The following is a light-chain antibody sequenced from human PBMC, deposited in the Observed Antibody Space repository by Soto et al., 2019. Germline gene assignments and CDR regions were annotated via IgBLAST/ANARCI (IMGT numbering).Light chain of an antibody. Sequence: DIQMTQSPSILSASVGDRVTISCRASQSISSWLAWYQQKPGKAPNLLIFDASTLETGVPSRFSGSEAETEFTLTISGLQPDDFATYYYQQYNSYPWTFGQGTKVEIK. CDR3: QQYNSYPWT. J-gene: IGKJ1*01. CDR1: QSISSW. V-gene: IGKV1-5*01. CDR2: DAS.